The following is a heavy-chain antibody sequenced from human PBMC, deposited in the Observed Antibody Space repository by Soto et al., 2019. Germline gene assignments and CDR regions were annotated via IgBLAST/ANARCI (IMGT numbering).Heavy chain of an antibody. J-gene: IGHJ4*02. CDR3: ARPGGPGSYGY. V-gene: IGHV2-5*02. CDR1: GFSLSTSGVG. Sequence: QITLKESGPTLVKPTQTLTLTCTFSGFSLSTSGVGVGWIRQPPGKALEWLALIYWDDDKRYSPSLKSRLTITNDTSKNQVVLTMTNMDPVDTATYYCARPGGPGSYGYWGQGTLVTVSS. CDR2: IYWDDDK. D-gene: IGHD3-10*01.